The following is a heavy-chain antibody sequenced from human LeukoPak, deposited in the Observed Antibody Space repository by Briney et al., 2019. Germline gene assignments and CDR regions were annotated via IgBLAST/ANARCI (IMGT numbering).Heavy chain of an antibody. CDR2: ISAYNGNT. CDR3: ARVPDIVVVVAATYDY. J-gene: IGHJ4*02. D-gene: IGHD2-15*01. Sequence: GSSVKVSCKASGGTFSSYAISWVRQAPGQGLEWMGWISAYNGNTNYAQKLQGRVTMTTDTSTSTAYMELRSLRSDDTAVYYCARVPDIVVVVAATYDYWGQGTLVTVSS. V-gene: IGHV1-18*01. CDR1: GGTFSSYA.